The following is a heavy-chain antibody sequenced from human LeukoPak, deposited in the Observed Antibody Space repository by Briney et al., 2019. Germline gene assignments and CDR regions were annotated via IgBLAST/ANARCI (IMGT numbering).Heavy chain of an antibody. V-gene: IGHV3-30*02. D-gene: IGHD2-2*01. CDR1: GFTFSTYG. CDR2: IRYDGGNK. J-gene: IGHJ4*02. Sequence: PGGSLRLSXAASGFTFSTYGMHWVRQAPGKGLEWVAFIRYDGGNKYYADSVKGRFTISRDNSKSTLYLQMNSLRAEDTAVYYCARYHCSSTSCYSEVSFDYWGPGTLVTVSS. CDR3: ARYHCSSTSCYSEVSFDY.